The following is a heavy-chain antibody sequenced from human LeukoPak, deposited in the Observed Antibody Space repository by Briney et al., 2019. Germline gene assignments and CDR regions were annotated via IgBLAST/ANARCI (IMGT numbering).Heavy chain of an antibody. CDR2: TYYRSKWYN. D-gene: IGHD4-17*01. J-gene: IGHJ3*01. CDR3: ARDRGYGRVLANRFAFDV. Sequence: SQTLSLTCAISGDSVSSNSAAWDWIRQSPSRGLEWLGRTYYRSKWYNDYALSVESRITINPDTSKNQFSLHLNSVTPEDTAVYYCARDRGYGRVLANRFAFDVWGQGTMVTISS. CDR1: GDSVSSNSAA. V-gene: IGHV6-1*01.